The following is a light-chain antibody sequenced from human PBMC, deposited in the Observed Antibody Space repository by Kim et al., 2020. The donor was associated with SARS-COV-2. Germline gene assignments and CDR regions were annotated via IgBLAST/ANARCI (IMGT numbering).Light chain of an antibody. CDR2: GAS. CDR1: QRVSSSY. CDR3: QQYGSSLYT. V-gene: IGKV3-20*01. J-gene: IGKJ2*01. Sequence: LGPGEGAAPRCRTTQRVSSSYLAWYQQKPGQAPRLLIYGASSRATGIPARFSGSGSGTEFTLTISSLQSEDFALYYCQQYGSSLYTFGQGTTLEI.